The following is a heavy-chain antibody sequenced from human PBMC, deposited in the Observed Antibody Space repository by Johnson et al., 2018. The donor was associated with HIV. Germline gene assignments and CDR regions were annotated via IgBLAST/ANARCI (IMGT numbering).Heavy chain of an antibody. CDR3: AKETRDSRSAFDI. Sequence: QMQVVESGGGVVQPGGSLRLSCAASGFSFSSYGIHWVRQAPGRGLEWVAFTQYDGSNKYYADSVKGRFTISRDNSKKTVYLQMNSLRGEDTAVYYCAKETRDSRSAFDIWGQGTMVTVSS. CDR2: TQYDGSNK. CDR1: GFSFSSYG. J-gene: IGHJ3*02. D-gene: IGHD3-22*01. V-gene: IGHV3-30*02.